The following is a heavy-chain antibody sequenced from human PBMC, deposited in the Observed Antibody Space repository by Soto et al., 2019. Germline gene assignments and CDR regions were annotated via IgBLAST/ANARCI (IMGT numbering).Heavy chain of an antibody. CDR3: GVDTAMVTLNYYYMDV. CDR1: GFTFSSYW. D-gene: IGHD5-18*01. J-gene: IGHJ6*03. V-gene: IGHV3-7*01. CDR2: IKQDGSEK. Sequence: EVQLVESGGGLVPPGGSLRLSCAASGFTFSSYWMSWVRQAPGKGLEWVANIKQDGSEKYDVDSVKGRFTISRDNAKNSLYLQMNSLRAEDTAVYYCGVDTAMVTLNYYYMDVWGKGTTVTVSS.